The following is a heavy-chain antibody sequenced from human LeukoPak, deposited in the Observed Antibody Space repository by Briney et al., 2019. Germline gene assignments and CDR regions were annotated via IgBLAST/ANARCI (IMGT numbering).Heavy chain of an antibody. V-gene: IGHV3-33*01. CDR3: ARDGGSYYHDAFDI. J-gene: IGHJ3*02. D-gene: IGHD1-26*01. CDR2: IWYDGSNK. CDR1: GFTFSSYG. Sequence: PGGSPRLSCAASGFTFSSYGMHWVRQAPGKGLEWVAVIWYDGSNKYYADSVKGRFTISRDNSKKTLYLKMNSLRAEDTAVYYCARDGGSYYHDAFDIWGQGKMVTVSS.